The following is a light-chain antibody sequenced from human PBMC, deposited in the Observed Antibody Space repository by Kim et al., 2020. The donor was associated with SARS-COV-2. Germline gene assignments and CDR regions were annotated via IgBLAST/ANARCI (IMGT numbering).Light chain of an antibody. J-gene: IGLJ1*01. CDR3: QAYDDRLRAFV. CDR1: GARYN. Sequence: GARYNAHWYQQLPGTAPNLLIYGNDKRPSGVSDRFSASKSGTSASLAISGLQAEEEADYFCQAYDDRLRAFVFGTGTKVTVL. CDR2: GND. V-gene: IGLV1-40*01.